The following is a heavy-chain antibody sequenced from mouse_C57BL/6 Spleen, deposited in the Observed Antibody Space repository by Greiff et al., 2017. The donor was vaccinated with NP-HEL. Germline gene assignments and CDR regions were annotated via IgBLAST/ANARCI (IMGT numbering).Heavy chain of an antibody. V-gene: IGHV6-6*01. J-gene: IGHJ1*03. CDR3: TRLLYYGSSYWYFDV. CDR2: IRNKANNHAT. CDR1: GFTFSDAW. Sequence: EVMLVESGGGLVQPGGSMKLSCAASGFTFSDAWMDWVRQSPEKGLEWVAEIRNKANNHATYYAESVKGRFTISRDDSKSSVYLQMNSLRAEDTGIYYCTRLLYYGSSYWYFDVWGTGTTVTVSS. D-gene: IGHD1-1*01.